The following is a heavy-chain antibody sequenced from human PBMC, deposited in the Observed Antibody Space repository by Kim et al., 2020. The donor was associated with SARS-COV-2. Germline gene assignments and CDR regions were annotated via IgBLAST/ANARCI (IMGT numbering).Heavy chain of an antibody. CDR1: GFTFSSYS. CDR3: AIVADYYDSSGHLGGMDV. Sequence: GGSLRLSCAASGFTFSSYSMNWVRQAPGKGLEWDSSISSSSSYIYYADSVKGRFTISRDNAKNSLYLQMNSLRAEDTAVYYCAIVADYYDSSGHLGGMDVWGQGTTVTVSS. J-gene: IGHJ6*02. D-gene: IGHD3-22*01. V-gene: IGHV3-21*01. CDR2: ISSSSSYI.